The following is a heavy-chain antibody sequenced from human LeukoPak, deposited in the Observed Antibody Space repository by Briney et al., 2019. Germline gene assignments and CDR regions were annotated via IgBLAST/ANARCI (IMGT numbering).Heavy chain of an antibody. J-gene: IGHJ4*02. CDR2: INPNSGGT. V-gene: IGHV1-2*02. CDR3: ARALVPAATHFDY. Sequence: ASVKVSCKASGYTFTGYYMHWVRQAPGQGLAWMGWINPNSGGTNYAQKFQGRVTMTRDTSISTAYMEPSRLRSDDTAVYYCARALVPAATHFDYWGQGTLVTVSS. CDR1: GYTFTGYY. D-gene: IGHD2-2*01.